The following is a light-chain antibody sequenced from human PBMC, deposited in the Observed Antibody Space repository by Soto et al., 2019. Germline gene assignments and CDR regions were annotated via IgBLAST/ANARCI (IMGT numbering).Light chain of an antibody. J-gene: IGKJ4*01. V-gene: IGKV3-20*01. CDR3: QQYESSRPLT. Sequence: EIVLTQSPGTLSVSPGERATLSCRASERISRGSLAWYQHKPGQAPRLLIYGVFSRATGISDRFSGSGSGTDFTLTISRVEPEDFALYYCQQYESSRPLTFGGGTKVDI. CDR2: GVF. CDR1: ERISRGS.